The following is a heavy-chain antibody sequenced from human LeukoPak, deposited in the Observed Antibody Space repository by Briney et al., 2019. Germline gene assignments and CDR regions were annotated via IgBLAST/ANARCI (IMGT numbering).Heavy chain of an antibody. CDR1: GFTFSSYS. V-gene: IGHV3-21*01. D-gene: IGHD5-12*01. Sequence: GSLRLSCAASGFTFSSYSMNWVRQAPGKGLEWVSSISSSSSYIYYADSVKGRFTISRDNSKNTLYLQMNSLRAEDTAVYYCARGSNDELYGGYVWYFDYWGQGTLVTVSS. J-gene: IGHJ4*02. CDR2: ISSSSSYI. CDR3: ARGSNDELYGGYVWYFDY.